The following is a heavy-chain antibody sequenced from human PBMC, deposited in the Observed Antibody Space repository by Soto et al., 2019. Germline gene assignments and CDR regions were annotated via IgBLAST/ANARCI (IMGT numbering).Heavy chain of an antibody. CDR1: GFTFSSYW. J-gene: IGHJ4*02. V-gene: IGHV3-7*03. CDR3: ARGYSIDY. CDR2: IKQSGSET. Sequence: EVQLVESGGGLVQPGGSLRLSCVASGFTFSSYWMTWVRQAPGKGLEWVANIKQSGSETYYADSVKGRFTISRDDAKNSLYLQMNTLRAEDTAVYYCARGYSIDYWGQGTLVTVSS. D-gene: IGHD5-18*01.